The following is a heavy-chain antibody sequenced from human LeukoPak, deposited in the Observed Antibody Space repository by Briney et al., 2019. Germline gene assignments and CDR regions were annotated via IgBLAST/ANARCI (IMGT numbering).Heavy chain of an antibody. CDR1: GFTFSSYS. CDR2: ISSSSSTI. Sequence: PGGSLRLSCAASGFTFSSYSMNWVRQAPGKGLEWVSYISSSSSTIYYADSVKGRFTISRDNAKNSLYLQMNSLRAEDTAVYYCAREYGGGFQHWGQGTLVTVSS. J-gene: IGHJ1*01. D-gene: IGHD4-23*01. CDR3: AREYGGGFQH. V-gene: IGHV3-48*04.